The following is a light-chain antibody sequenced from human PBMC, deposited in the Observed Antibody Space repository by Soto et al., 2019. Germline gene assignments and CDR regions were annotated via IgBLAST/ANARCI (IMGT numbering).Light chain of an antibody. CDR3: QVCERFSDHNFV. CDR1: NIGTKS. J-gene: IGLJ1*01. V-gene: IGLV3-21*02. CDR2: DDK. Sequence: SYELVQPPSVSVSPGQTASITCGGDNIGTKSVHWYQQRPGQAPVLVVYDDKKRPSGIPERFSGSNSGNTATLTISRVETGDEADYYCQVCERFSDHNFVFGDGTKVTVL.